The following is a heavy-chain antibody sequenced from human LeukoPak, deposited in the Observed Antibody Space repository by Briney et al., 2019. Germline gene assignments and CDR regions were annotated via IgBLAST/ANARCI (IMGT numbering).Heavy chain of an antibody. D-gene: IGHD2-2*01. V-gene: IGHV3-23*01. CDR2: ISGSGVNT. CDR1: GFTFSSYA. J-gene: IGHJ3*02. CDR3: AKGSVPVVAMNAFEI. Sequence: LGGSLRLSCAASGFTFSSYAMSWVRQAPGKGLEWVSVISGSGVNTYYADSVKGRFTISRDNSKNTLFLQMNGLRAEDTAVYYCAKGSVPVVAMNAFEIWGQGTMVTVSS.